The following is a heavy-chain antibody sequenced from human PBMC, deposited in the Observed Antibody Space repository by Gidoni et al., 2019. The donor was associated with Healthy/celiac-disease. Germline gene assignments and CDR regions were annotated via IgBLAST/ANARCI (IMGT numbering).Heavy chain of an antibody. CDR3: ARQGEILWFGDAFDY. V-gene: IGHV1-69*02. Sequence: VLGEGLEWMGRIIPILGRANYAQKFQGRVTITADNSTSTAYMELSSLRSEATAVYYCARQGEILWFGDAFDYWGQGTLVTVSS. CDR2: IIPILGRA. J-gene: IGHJ4*02. D-gene: IGHD3-10*01.